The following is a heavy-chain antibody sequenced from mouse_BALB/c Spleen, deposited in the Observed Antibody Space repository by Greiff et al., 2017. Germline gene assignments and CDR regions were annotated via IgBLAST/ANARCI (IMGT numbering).Heavy chain of an antibody. Sequence: EVQLQQSGAELVKPGASVKLSCTASGFNIKDTYMHWVKQRPEQGLEWIGRIDPANGNTKYDPKFQGKATITADTSSNTAYLQLSSLTSEDTAVYYCARVVTLYYYAMDYWGQGTSVTVSS. CDR2: IDPANGNT. CDR1: GFNIKDTY. CDR3: ARVVTLYYYAMDY. D-gene: IGHD2-2*01. V-gene: IGHV14-3*02. J-gene: IGHJ4*01.